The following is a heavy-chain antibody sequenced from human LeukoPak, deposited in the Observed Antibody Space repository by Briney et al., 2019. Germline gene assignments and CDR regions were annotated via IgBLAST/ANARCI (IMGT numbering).Heavy chain of an antibody. CDR3: ARARRASTVTFDY. D-gene: IGHD1-26*01. CDR1: GGSISSSSYY. V-gene: IGHV4-39*07. Sequence: SSETLSLTCTVSGGSISSSSYYWGWIRQPPGKGLEWIGSIYYSGSTYYNPSLKSRITISLDTSRNQFSLKLSSVTAADTAVYYCARARRASTVTFDYWGQGTLVTVSS. J-gene: IGHJ4*02. CDR2: IYYSGST.